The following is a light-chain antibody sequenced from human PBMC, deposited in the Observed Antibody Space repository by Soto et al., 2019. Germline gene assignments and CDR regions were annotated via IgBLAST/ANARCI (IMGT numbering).Light chain of an antibody. J-gene: IGKJ2*01. CDR2: GAS. CDR3: QQYNSFPYT. Sequence: EIVMTQSPATLSVSPGESATLSCRASQSIRSHLVWYRQKHGQAPRLLMYGASTRATGLPARFSGSGSGTEFTLTITSLQSEDFAVYYCQQYNSFPYTFGQGTKLEIK. V-gene: IGKV3-15*01. CDR1: QSIRSH.